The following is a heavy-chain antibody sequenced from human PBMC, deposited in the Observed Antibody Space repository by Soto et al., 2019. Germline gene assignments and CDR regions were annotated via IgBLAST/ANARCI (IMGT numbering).Heavy chain of an antibody. D-gene: IGHD3-10*01. Sequence: QVQLVQSGAELKKPGSSVKVSCKASGDTFSGYPINWVRQAPGEGLEWMGRIIPVLGTTNDAQRFEGRVTFTADESTNTAYTEVRGLLSEDTAVYYCARDGGFGELKYWGPGTLVTVSS. CDR1: GDTFSGYP. CDR2: IIPVLGTT. J-gene: IGHJ4*02. CDR3: ARDGGFGELKY. V-gene: IGHV1-69*18.